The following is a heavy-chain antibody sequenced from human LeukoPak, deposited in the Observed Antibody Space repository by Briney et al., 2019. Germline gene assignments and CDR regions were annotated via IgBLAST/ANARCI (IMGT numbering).Heavy chain of an antibody. CDR3: ARGGDIVAVPAATHFDY. CDR2: IWYDGSNK. D-gene: IGHD2-2*01. Sequence: GRSLRLSCAASGFTFSSYGMHWVRQAPGKGLEWVAVIWYDGSNKYYADSVKGRFTISRDNSKNTLYLQMNSLRAEDTAVYYCARGGDIVAVPAATHFDYWGQGTLVTVSS. V-gene: IGHV3-33*01. J-gene: IGHJ4*02. CDR1: GFTFSSYG.